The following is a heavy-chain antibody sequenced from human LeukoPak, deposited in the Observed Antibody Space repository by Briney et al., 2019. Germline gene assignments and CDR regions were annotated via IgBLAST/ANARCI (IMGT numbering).Heavy chain of an antibody. CDR3: AKSDGNYYDSSPHYYYYGMDV. D-gene: IGHD3-22*01. V-gene: IGHV4-61*01. J-gene: IGHJ6*02. CDR2: IYYSGST. CDR1: GGSVSSGSYY. Sequence: ASETLSLTCTVSGGSVSSGSYYWSRTRQPPGKGLEWIGYIYYSGSTNYNPSLKSRVTISVDTSKNQFSLKLSSVTAADTAVYYCAKSDGNYYDSSPHYYYYGMDVWGQGTTVTVSS.